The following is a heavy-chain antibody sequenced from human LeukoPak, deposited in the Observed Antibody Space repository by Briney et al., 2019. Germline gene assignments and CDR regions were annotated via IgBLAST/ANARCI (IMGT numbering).Heavy chain of an antibody. CDR3: ARDSKDQNWFDP. Sequence: GGSLRLSCAASGFTFSSYAMHWVRQAPGKGLEWVAVISYDGSNKYYADSVKGRFTISRDNSENTLYLQMNSLRAEDTAVYYCARDSKDQNWFDPWGQGTLVTVSS. J-gene: IGHJ5*02. D-gene: IGHD2-15*01. V-gene: IGHV3-30-3*01. CDR2: ISYDGSNK. CDR1: GFTFSSYA.